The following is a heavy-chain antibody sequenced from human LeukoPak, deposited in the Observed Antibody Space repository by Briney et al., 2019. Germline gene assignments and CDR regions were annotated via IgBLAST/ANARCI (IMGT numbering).Heavy chain of an antibody. J-gene: IGHJ4*02. CDR3: ARDAYYYGSGSYYPNQQPFDY. CDR1: GGSISSSSYY. D-gene: IGHD3-10*01. V-gene: IGHV4-39*02. Sequence: SETLSLTCTVSGGSISSSSYYWGWIRQPPGKGLEWIGSIYYSGSTYYNPSLKSRVTISVDTSKNQFSLKLSSVTAADTAVYYCARDAYYYGSGSYYPNQQPFDYWGQGTLVTVSS. CDR2: IYYSGST.